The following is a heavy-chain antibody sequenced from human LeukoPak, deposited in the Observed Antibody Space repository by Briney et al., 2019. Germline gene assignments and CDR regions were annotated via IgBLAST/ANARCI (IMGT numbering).Heavy chain of an antibody. CDR3: ARQISDYYYYYMDV. CDR2: IYYSGTT. Sequence: SETLSLTCTVSGASINSSYWSWIRQPPGKGLEWIGTIYYSGTTYYNPSLESRVTISEDTSKNQFSLTLRSVTAADTAVYYCARQISDYYYYYMDVWGKGTTVTVSS. D-gene: IGHD3-10*01. J-gene: IGHJ6*03. V-gene: IGHV4-59*08. CDR1: GASINSSY.